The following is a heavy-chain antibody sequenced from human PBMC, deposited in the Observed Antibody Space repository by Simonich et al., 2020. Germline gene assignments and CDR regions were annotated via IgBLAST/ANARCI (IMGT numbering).Heavy chain of an antibody. CDR3: ARGLRVAAAGTAFQH. D-gene: IGHD6-13*01. CDR2: INHSGST. V-gene: IGHV4-34*01. J-gene: IGHJ1*01. Sequence: QVQLQQWGAGLLKPSETLSLTCAVYGGSFSGYYWSWIRQPPGKGREWIGEINHSGSTNYNPALKSRVTISVDTSKNQFSLKLSSVTAADTAVYYCARGLRVAAAGTAFQHWGQGTLVTVSS. CDR1: GGSFSGYY.